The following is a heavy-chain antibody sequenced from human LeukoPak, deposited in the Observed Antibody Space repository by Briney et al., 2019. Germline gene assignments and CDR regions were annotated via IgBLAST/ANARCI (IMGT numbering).Heavy chain of an antibody. Sequence: GGSLRLSCAASGFTFSSYHMTWVRQAQGKGLEWVSYISIFSSTIYYADSVKGRFTISRDDAKNSAYLQMKSLRVDDPAVYYCARTHERALDYWGQGILVAVSS. CDR1: GFTFSSYH. CDR2: ISIFSSTI. CDR3: ARTHERALDY. V-gene: IGHV3-48*01. J-gene: IGHJ4*02.